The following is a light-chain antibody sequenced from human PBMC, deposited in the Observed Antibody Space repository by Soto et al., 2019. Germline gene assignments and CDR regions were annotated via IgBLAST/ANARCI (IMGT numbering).Light chain of an antibody. Sequence: QSALTQPASVSGSPGQSITISCTGTSSDVGSYNLVSWYQQYPGKAPKLMIYEGSNRPSGVSNRFSGSKSGNTASLTISGLQAEDEADYYCCSYAGSSTSVVFGGGTKLTVL. J-gene: IGLJ2*01. CDR3: CSYAGSSTSVV. CDR1: SSDVGSYNL. CDR2: EGS. V-gene: IGLV2-23*01.